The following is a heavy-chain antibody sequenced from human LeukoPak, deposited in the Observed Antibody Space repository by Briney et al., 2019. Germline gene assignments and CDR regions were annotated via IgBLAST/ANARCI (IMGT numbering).Heavy chain of an antibody. CDR3: ARRVATMVRGTPRGSNWFDP. V-gene: IGHV4-59*12. CDR1: GGSISSYY. J-gene: IGHJ5*02. CDR2: IYYSGST. D-gene: IGHD3-10*01. Sequence: SETLSLTCTVSGGSISSYYWSWIRQPPGKGLEWIGYIYYSGSTNYNPSLKSRVTISVDTSKNQFSLKLSSVTAADTAVYYCARRVATMVRGTPRGSNWFDPWGQGTLVTVSS.